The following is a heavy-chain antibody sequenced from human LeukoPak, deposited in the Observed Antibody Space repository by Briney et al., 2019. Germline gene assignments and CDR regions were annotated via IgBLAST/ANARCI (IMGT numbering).Heavy chain of an antibody. CDR3: ARHYGDYETSWFDP. CDR1: GYSFTNNW. V-gene: IGHV5-51*01. CDR2: IYPGDSDT. D-gene: IGHD4-17*01. Sequence: GQSLKISCKGSGYSFTNNWIAWVRQMPGKGLEWMGIIYPGDSDTRYSPSFQGQVTISADKSISTAYLQWSSLKASDTAMYYCARHYGDYETSWFDPWGQGTLVTVSS. J-gene: IGHJ5*02.